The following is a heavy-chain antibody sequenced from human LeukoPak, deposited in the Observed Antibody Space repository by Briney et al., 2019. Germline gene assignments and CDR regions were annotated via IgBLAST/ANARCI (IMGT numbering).Heavy chain of an antibody. CDR1: GYTFTGYY. CDR3: ARGSRVYYDFWSGYYFDY. J-gene: IGHJ4*02. Sequence: ASVKVSCKASGYTFTGYYMHWVRQAPGQGLEWMGWISAYNGNTNYAQKLQGRVTMTTDTSTSTAYMELRSLRSDDTAVYYCARGSRVYYDFWSGYYFDYWGQGTLVTVSS. D-gene: IGHD3-3*01. V-gene: IGHV1-18*04. CDR2: ISAYNGNT.